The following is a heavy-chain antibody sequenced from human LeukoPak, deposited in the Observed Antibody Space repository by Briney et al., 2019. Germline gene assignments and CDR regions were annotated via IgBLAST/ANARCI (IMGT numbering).Heavy chain of an antibody. D-gene: IGHD3-3*01. CDR3: AKDGITIFGVVVPFDY. V-gene: IGHV3-30*02. Sequence: PGGSLRLSCAASGFTFSSYGMHWVRQAPGKGLEWAAFIRYDGSNKYYADSVKGRFTISRDNSKNTLYLQMNSLRAEGTAVYYCAKDGITIFGVVVPFDYWGQGTLVTVSS. J-gene: IGHJ4*02. CDR1: GFTFSSYG. CDR2: IRYDGSNK.